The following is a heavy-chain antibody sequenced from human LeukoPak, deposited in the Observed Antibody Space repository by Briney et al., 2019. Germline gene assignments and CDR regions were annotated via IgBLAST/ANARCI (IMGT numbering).Heavy chain of an antibody. CDR2: ISSSSRYI. V-gene: IGHV3-21*06. J-gene: IGHJ4*02. D-gene: IGHD3-3*01. Sequence: GGSLRLSCAASGFTFSSYTMNWVRQAPGRGLEWVSSISSSSRYIYYADSLKGRFTISRDNAKNSLYLQMDSLRAEDTAVYYCAREKTSIFGVVIDYWGQGTLVTVSS. CDR3: AREKTSIFGVVIDY. CDR1: GFTFSSYT.